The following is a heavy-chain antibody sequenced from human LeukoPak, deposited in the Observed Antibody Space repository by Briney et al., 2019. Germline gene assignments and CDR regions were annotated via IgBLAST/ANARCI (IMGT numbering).Heavy chain of an antibody. CDR1: GGSFSGYY. Sequence: SETLPLTCAVYGGSFSGYYWSWIRQPPGKGLEWIGEINHSGSTNYNPSLKSRVTISVDTSKNQFSLKLSSVTAADTAVYYCARGYSGSFSSNWFDPWGQGTLVTVSS. J-gene: IGHJ5*02. D-gene: IGHD1-26*01. V-gene: IGHV4-34*01. CDR3: ARGYSGSFSSNWFDP. CDR2: INHSGST.